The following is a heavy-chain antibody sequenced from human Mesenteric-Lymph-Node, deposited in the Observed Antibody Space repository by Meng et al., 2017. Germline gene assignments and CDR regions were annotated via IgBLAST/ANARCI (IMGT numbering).Heavy chain of an antibody. CDR2: IYYSGST. CDR3: ASIRLSRDY. Sequence: SETLSLTCTVSGGSISSSSYYWGWIRQPPGKGLEWIGSIYYSGSTYYNPSLKSRVTISVDTSKNQFSLKLSSVTAADTAVYYCASIRLSRDYWGQGMLVTVSS. CDR1: GGSISSSSYY. D-gene: IGHD2-21*02. V-gene: IGHV4-39*07. J-gene: IGHJ4*02.